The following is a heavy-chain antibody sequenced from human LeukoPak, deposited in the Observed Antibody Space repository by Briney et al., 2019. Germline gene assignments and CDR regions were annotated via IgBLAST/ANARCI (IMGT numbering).Heavy chain of an antibody. CDR2: ISYDGNHK. J-gene: IGHJ4*02. V-gene: IGHV3-30*03. Sequence: SLTHSCAAYAFTFSNNVMLRVRQAPGKGLEWMAIISYDGNHKTYEDYLKGRITISRDNSKNTPYLQMNSLRPEDTAVYYCARRAAADYFDYWGKRVMVTVSS. D-gene: IGHD6-13*01. CDR3: ARRAAADYFDY. CDR1: AFTFSNNV.